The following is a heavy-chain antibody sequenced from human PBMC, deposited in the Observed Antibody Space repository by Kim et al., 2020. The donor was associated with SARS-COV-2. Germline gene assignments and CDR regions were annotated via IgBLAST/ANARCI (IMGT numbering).Heavy chain of an antibody. Sequence: SETLSLTCAVYGGSFSGYYWSWIRQPPGKGLEWIGEINHSGSTNYNPSLKSRVTISVDTSKNQFSLKLSSVTAADTAVYYCAREGGSYSLINWFDPWGQGTLVTVSS. J-gene: IGHJ5*02. V-gene: IGHV4-34*01. CDR3: AREGGSYSLINWFDP. D-gene: IGHD1-26*01. CDR1: GGSFSGYY. CDR2: INHSGST.